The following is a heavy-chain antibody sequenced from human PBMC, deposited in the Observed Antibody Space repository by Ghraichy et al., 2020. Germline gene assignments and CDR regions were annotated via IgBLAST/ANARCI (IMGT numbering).Heavy chain of an antibody. V-gene: IGHV3-48*01. CDR1: GFTFSDYS. CDR3: ARGPRGVVAAGTYYYYYYVMDV. D-gene: IGHD6-13*01. CDR2: ISSSSNII. Sequence: SCAASGFTFSDYSMNWVRQAPGKGLEWVSYISSSSNIIYYADSVKGRFTISRDNAKNSLYLQMNSLRAEDTAMYYCARGPRGVVAAGTYYYYYYVMDVWGQGTAVTVS. J-gene: IGHJ6*02.